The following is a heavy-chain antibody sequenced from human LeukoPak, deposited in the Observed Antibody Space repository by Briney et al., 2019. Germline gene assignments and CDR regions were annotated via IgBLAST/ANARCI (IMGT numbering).Heavy chain of an antibody. D-gene: IGHD6-19*01. J-gene: IGHJ4*02. CDR1: GFTLGGYK. CDR2: INTDGSSI. CDR3: TRETGWGPGY. Sequence: GGSLRLSCAASGFTLGGYKMHWIRQAPGKGLAWVARINTDGSSITYADSVKGRFTISRDNAKNTLYLQMDSLRVEDTAVYYCTRETGWGPGYWGQGTLVTVSS. V-gene: IGHV3-74*01.